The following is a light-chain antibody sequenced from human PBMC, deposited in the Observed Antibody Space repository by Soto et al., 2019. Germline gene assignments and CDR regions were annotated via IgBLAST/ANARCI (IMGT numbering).Light chain of an antibody. Sequence: DIVLTQSPATLSLSPGERATLSCRASQSISTYLGWYPQNPGQAPRLLISDASNRATGIPARFSGSGSGTDFTLTISSLEPEDSAVYYCQQRYNWPPTFGQGTKLDIK. CDR1: QSISTY. V-gene: IGKV3-11*01. CDR2: DAS. CDR3: QQRYNWPPT. J-gene: IGKJ1*01.